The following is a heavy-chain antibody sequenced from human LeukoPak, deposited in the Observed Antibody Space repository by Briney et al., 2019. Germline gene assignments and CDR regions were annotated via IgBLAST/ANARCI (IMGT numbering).Heavy chain of an antibody. Sequence: GGSLRLSCAASGFALSSHWMTWVRQVPGRGPEWVANVNRDGSVTYYLDSVKGRFTISKDSSKNTMYLQMNSLRAEDTALYYCARDLNYWGQGTLVTVSS. V-gene: IGHV3-7*03. CDR1: GFALSSHW. CDR2: VNRDGSVT. CDR3: ARDLNY. J-gene: IGHJ4*02.